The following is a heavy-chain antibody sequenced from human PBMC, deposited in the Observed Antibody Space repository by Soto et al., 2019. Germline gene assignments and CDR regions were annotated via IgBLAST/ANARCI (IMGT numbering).Heavy chain of an antibody. CDR1: GGSIGSYY. CDR2: MYYSGST. V-gene: IGHV4-59*12. Sequence: PSETLSLTCSVCGGSIGSYYWSWIRQPPGKGLEWIGYMYYSGSTYYNPSLKSRVTISVDTSKNQFSLKLTSGTAADTAVYYCASQATGWYPDYWGQGTPVTVSS. J-gene: IGHJ4*02. D-gene: IGHD6-19*01. CDR3: ASQATGWYPDY.